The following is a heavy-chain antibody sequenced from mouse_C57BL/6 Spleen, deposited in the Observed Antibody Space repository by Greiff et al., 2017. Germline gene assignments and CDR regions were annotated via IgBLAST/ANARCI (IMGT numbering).Heavy chain of an antibody. CDR3: THGSSYSY. Sequence: EVQLQQSGAELVRPGASVKLSCTASGFNIKDDYMHWVKQRPEQGLEWIGWIDPENGDTEYASKFQGKATITADTSSNTAYLQLSSLTSEDTAVYYCTHGSSYSYWGQGTTLTVSS. CDR1: GFNIKDDY. V-gene: IGHV14-4*01. CDR2: IDPENGDT. J-gene: IGHJ2*01. D-gene: IGHD1-1*01.